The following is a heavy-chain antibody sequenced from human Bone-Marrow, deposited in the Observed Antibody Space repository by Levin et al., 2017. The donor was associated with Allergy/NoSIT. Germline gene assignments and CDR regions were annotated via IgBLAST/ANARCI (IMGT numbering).Heavy chain of an antibody. D-gene: IGHD3-16*02. CDR2: INPNSGDT. V-gene: IGHV1-2*07. Sequence: ASVKVSCKASGYTFTGNYMHWVRKAPGQRPEWMGWINPNSGDTKYVHEFQGRVTMTSDTSISTAYMELSSLRSDDTAVYYCARGGEASFPSLYFFDLWGLGTLVTVCS. CDR1: GYTFTGNY. J-gene: IGHJ4*02. CDR3: ARGGEASFPSLYFFDL.